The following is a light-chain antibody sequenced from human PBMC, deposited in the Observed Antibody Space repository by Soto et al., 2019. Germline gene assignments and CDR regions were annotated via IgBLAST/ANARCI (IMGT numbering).Light chain of an antibody. CDR1: SSNIGKNY. CDR2: DNN. V-gene: IGLV1-51*01. Sequence: QSVLTQPPSVSAAPGQKVTISCSGTSSNIGKNYVSWYQQFPGTAPKVLIYDNNKRPSGIPDRFSGSKSGSSATLGITGLQTGDEADFYCGTWDDSLSAVVFGGGTKLTAL. CDR3: GTWDDSLSAVV. J-gene: IGLJ2*01.